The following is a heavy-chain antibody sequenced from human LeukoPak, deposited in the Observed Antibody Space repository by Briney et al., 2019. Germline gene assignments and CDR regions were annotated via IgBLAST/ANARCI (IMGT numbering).Heavy chain of an antibody. V-gene: IGHV3-66*01. CDR3: ARGAYYYDSSGYQSPGNWFDP. D-gene: IGHD3-22*01. J-gene: IGHJ5*02. CDR1: GFTFSGYA. Sequence: TGGSLRLSCAASGFTFSGYAMNWVRQAPGKGLEWVSVIYSGGSTYYADSVKGRFTISRDNSKNTLYLQMNSLRAEDTAVYYCARGAYYYDSSGYQSPGNWFDPWGQGTLVTVSS. CDR2: IYSGGST.